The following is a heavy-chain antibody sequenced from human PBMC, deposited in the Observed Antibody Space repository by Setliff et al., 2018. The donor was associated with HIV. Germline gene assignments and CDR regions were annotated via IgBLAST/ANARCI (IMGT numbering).Heavy chain of an antibody. CDR1: GFTFSGSA. V-gene: IGHV3-73*01. Sequence: GGSLRLSCAASGFTFSGSAMHWVRQASGKGLEWVGRIRSKGYGSATAYAASVKGRFTISRDDSKNTAYLQMDSLKTEDTAVYYCTRHSTDPWSLLDYWGQGTLVTVSP. CDR3: TRHSTDPWSLLDY. CDR2: IRSKGYGSAT. D-gene: IGHD1-1*01. J-gene: IGHJ4*02.